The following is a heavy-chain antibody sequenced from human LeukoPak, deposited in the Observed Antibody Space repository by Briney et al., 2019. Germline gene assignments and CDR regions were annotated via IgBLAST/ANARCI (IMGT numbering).Heavy chain of an antibody. CDR2: IWPGDSDT. CDR3: ATTSRAFDM. V-gene: IGHV5-51*01. CDR1: GYSFTSYW. J-gene: IGHJ3*02. D-gene: IGHD1-1*01. Sequence: GESLKISCKGSGYSFTSYWIGWVRQMPGEGLEWMGIIWPGDSDTRYRPSFKGQVTISADKSSSTAYLQWRSLKASDTAMYYCATTSRAFDMWGQGTLVTVSS.